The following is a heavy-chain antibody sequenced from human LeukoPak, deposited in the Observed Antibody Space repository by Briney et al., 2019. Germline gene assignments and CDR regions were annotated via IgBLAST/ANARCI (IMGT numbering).Heavy chain of an antibody. CDR2: IADDGKDK. Sequence: GGSLRLTCAASGFTFSTYPMHWVRQPPGKGLEWVAVIADDGKDKHYVESVKGRFTISRDNSKNTLYLQMNSLRVEDTAVYYCARDRHIAAAGYYFDYWGQGTLVTVSS. CDR1: GFTFSTYP. CDR3: ARDRHIAAAGYYFDY. V-gene: IGHV3-30*04. D-gene: IGHD6-25*01. J-gene: IGHJ4*02.